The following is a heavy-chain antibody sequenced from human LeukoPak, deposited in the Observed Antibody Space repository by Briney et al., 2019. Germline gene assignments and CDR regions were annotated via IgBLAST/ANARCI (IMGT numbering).Heavy chain of an antibody. CDR2: IYPNSGGT. J-gene: IGHJ2*01. CDR1: GYTFTGYY. Sequence: ASVKVSCKASGYTFTGYYMHWVRQAPGQGLEWMGWIYPNSGGTNYAQKFQGRVTMTRDTSISTAYMELSRLRSDDTAVYYCARDLEWLGYFDLWGRGTLVTVSS. CDR3: ARDLEWLGYFDL. D-gene: IGHD6-19*01. V-gene: IGHV1-2*02.